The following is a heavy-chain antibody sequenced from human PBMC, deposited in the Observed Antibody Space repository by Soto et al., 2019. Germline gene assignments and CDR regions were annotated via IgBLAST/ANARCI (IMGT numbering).Heavy chain of an antibody. D-gene: IGHD3-3*01. CDR2: GNPKRGDA. V-gene: IGHV1-2*04. Sequence: QVLLVQSGAEMKKPGASVKVSCKASGYKFSDYYIHWVRQAPGQGLEWMGWGNPKRGDAIYAQKFQGWVTMTRDEAISTAYLELNRLSSDDTATYYCARDPGIPGRFWYFDLWGRGTLITVSS. CDR3: ARDPGIPGRFWYFDL. CDR1: GYKFSDYY. J-gene: IGHJ2*01.